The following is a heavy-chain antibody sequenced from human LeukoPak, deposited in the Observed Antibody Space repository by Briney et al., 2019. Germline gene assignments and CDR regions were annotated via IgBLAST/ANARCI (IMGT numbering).Heavy chain of an antibody. V-gene: IGHV1-69*13. D-gene: IGHD3-3*01. CDR3: ARDPGVLRFLEWSPLGMDV. CDR1: GGTFSSYA. Sequence: VASVKVSCKASGGTFSSYAISWVRQAPGQGLGWMGGIIPIFGTANYAQKFQGRVTITADESTSTAYMELSSLRSEDTAVYYCARDPGVLRFLEWSPLGMDVWGQGTTVTVSS. CDR2: IIPIFGTA. J-gene: IGHJ6*02.